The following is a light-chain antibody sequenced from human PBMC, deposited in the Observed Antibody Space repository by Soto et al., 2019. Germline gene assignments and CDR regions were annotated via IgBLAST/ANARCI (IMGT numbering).Light chain of an antibody. Sequence: AIRMTQSPSSLSASTGDRVTITCRASQGISSYLAWYQQKPGKAPKLLIYAASTLQSGVPSRFSGSGSGTDFTLTISSLQPEDVATYYCQKYNSARWTFGQGTKVDIK. CDR1: QGISSY. V-gene: IGKV1-8*01. J-gene: IGKJ1*01. CDR2: AAS. CDR3: QKYNSARWT.